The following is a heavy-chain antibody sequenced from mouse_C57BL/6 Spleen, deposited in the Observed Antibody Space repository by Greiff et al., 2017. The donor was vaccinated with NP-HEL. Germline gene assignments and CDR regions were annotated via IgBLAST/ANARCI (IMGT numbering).Heavy chain of an antibody. V-gene: IGHV1-55*01. CDR1: GYTFTSYW. CDR2: IYPGSGST. J-gene: IGHJ2*01. Sequence: QVQLQQSGAELVRPGSSVKLSCKASGYTFTSYWMHWVKQRPGQGLEWIGDIYPGSGSTNYNEKFKSKATLTVDTSSRTAYMQLSSLTSEDSAVYYCARYTTVVVDYWGQGTTLTVSS. CDR3: ARYTTVVVDY. D-gene: IGHD1-1*01.